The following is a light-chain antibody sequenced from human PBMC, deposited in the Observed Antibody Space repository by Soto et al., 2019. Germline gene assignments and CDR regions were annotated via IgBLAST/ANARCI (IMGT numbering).Light chain of an antibody. J-gene: IGKJ1*01. CDR2: GAS. V-gene: IGKV3-15*01. Sequence: EIVMTQSPATLSVSPGERVTLSCRASQSISSNLAWYQQKPGQAPRLLIYGASTRATGIPASFSGSGSGTEFTLTISSLQSEDFAVYYCQQYNTWPRTFGQGTKVEFK. CDR3: QQYNTWPRT. CDR1: QSISSN.